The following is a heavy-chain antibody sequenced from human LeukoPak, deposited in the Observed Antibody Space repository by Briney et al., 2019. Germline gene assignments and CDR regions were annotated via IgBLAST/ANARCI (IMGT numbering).Heavy chain of an antibody. J-gene: IGHJ6*02. CDR2: IYYSVNT. CDR3: ARVRYSRGSGFYYYYGMDV. V-gene: IGHV4-39*01. CDR1: GGSISSSDYY. Sequence: SETLSLTCSVSGGSISSSDYYWGWFRQPPGKGLEWIGSIYYSVNTYYNPSLRGRVTISADTSKNQVSLKVTAVTAADTAVHYCARVRYSRGSGFYYYYGMDVWGQGTTVTVSS. D-gene: IGHD3-9*01.